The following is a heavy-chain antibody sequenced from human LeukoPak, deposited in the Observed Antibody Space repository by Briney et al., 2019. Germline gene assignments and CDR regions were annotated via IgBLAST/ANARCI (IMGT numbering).Heavy chain of an antibody. Sequence: GGSLRLSCAASGFTFSTYEMNWVRRAPGKGLEWVSYISSTGSNIYYADSVKGRFTISRDDAKNSLYLLMNSLRTEDTAVYYCAATYYYDGSGDYWGQGTLVTVSS. D-gene: IGHD3-22*01. V-gene: IGHV3-48*03. CDR3: AATYYYDGSGDY. CDR1: GFTFSTYE. J-gene: IGHJ4*02. CDR2: ISSTGSNI.